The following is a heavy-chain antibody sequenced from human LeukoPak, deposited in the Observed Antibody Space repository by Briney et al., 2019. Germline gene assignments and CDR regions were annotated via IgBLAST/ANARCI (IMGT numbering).Heavy chain of an antibody. Sequence: PSETLSLTCTVAGGSISSYYWSWIRQPPGKGLQWIGFVFYSGVTNYNPSLRSRVTISVEMSKNQFSLNLSSVTAADTAVYYCARHQRDYGGRFDYWGQGILVTVSS. CDR2: VFYSGVT. V-gene: IGHV4-59*13. J-gene: IGHJ4*02. D-gene: IGHD4-23*01. CDR3: ARHQRDYGGRFDY. CDR1: GGSISSYY.